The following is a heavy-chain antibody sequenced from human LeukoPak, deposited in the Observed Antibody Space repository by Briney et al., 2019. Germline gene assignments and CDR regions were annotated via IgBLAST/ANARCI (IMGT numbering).Heavy chain of an antibody. CDR2: IKQDGSEK. Sequence: GGSLRLSCAASGFTFSSYWMSWVRQAPGKGLEWVANIKQDGSEKYYVDSVKGRFTISRDNAKNSLYLQMNSLRAEDTAVYYCAKDQVPGGVAGTLDYWSQGTLVTVSS. V-gene: IGHV3-7*01. CDR3: AKDQVPGGVAGTLDY. J-gene: IGHJ4*02. CDR1: GFTFSSYW. D-gene: IGHD6-19*01.